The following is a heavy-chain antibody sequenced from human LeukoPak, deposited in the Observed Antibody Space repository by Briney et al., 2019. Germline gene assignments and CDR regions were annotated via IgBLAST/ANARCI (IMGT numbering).Heavy chain of an antibody. CDR3: ARVEKAAAGTVYFDY. CDR2: IYYSGST. D-gene: IGHD6-13*01. CDR1: GGSISSYY. V-gene: IGHV4-59*01. J-gene: IGHJ4*02. Sequence: PSETLSLTCTVSGGSISSYYWSWIRQPPGKGLEWIGYIYYSGSTNYNPSLKSRVTIPVDTSKSQFSLKLSSVTAADTAVYYCARVEKAAAGTVYFDYWGQGTLVTVSS.